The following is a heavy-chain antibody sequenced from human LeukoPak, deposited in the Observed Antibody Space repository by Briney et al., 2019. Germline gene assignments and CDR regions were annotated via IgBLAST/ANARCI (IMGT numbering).Heavy chain of an antibody. CDR2: ISSSSSYI. CDR1: GFTFSSYS. D-gene: IGHD2-15*01. Sequence: GGSLRLSCAASGFTFSSYSMNWVRQAPGKGLEWVSSISSSSSYIYYADSVKGRFTISRDNSKNTLYLQMNSVRAEDTAVYYCAGGQGWHFHLWGRGTLITVSS. CDR3: AGGQGWHFHL. V-gene: IGHV3-21*04. J-gene: IGHJ2*01.